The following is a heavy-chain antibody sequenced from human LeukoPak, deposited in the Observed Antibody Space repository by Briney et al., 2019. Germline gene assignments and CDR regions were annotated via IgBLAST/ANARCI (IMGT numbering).Heavy chain of an antibody. Sequence: PSETLSLTCAVYGGSFSGYYWSWIRQPPGKGLEWIGEINHSGSTNYNPSLKSRVTISVDTSKNQFSLKLSSVTATDTAVYYCARLSVVPAGSYYGMDVWGQGTTVTVSS. CDR1: GGSFSGYY. J-gene: IGHJ6*02. V-gene: IGHV4-34*01. CDR3: ARLSVVPAGSYYGMDV. D-gene: IGHD2-2*01. CDR2: INHSGST.